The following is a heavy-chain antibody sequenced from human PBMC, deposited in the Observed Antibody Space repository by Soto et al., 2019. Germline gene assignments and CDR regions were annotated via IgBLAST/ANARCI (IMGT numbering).Heavy chain of an antibody. Sequence: SVKVSCKASGGTFSSYAISWVRQAPGQGLEWMGGIIPIFGTANYAQKFQGRVTITADESTSTAYMELSSLRYEDTVVYYCARGKPSIVVVVAATMYYYYCMDVWGQGTTVTVSS. CDR2: IIPIFGTA. CDR1: GGTFSSYA. V-gene: IGHV1-69*13. D-gene: IGHD2-15*01. CDR3: ARGKPSIVVVVAATMYYYYCMDV. J-gene: IGHJ6*02.